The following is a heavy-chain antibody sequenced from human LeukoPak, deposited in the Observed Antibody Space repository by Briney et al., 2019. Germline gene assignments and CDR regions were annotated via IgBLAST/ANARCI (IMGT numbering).Heavy chain of an antibody. CDR2: IRYDGSNK. CDR1: GFTFSSYG. Sequence: TGGSLRHSCGASGFTFSSYGIHWVRQAPGKGLEWVAFIRYDGSNKYYADSVKGRFTISRDNSKNSLYLQMNSLRAEDTAVYYCARTHDYGGSGGDYWGQGTLVTVSS. CDR3: ARTHDYGGSGGDY. J-gene: IGHJ4*02. D-gene: IGHD4-23*01. V-gene: IGHV3-30*02.